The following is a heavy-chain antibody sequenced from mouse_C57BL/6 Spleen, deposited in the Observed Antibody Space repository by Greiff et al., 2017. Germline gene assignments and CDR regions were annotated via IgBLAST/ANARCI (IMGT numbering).Heavy chain of an antibody. CDR2: IDPETGGT. Sequence: QVQLQQSGAELVRPGASVTLSCKASGYTFTDYEMHWVKQTPVHGLEWIGAIDPETGGTAYNQKFKGKAILTADKSSSTAYMELRSLTSEDSAVYYCTRGSRDYDYGDWFAYWGQGTLVTVSA. CDR1: GYTFTDYE. CDR3: TRGSRDYDYGDWFAY. J-gene: IGHJ3*01. D-gene: IGHD2-4*01. V-gene: IGHV1-15*01.